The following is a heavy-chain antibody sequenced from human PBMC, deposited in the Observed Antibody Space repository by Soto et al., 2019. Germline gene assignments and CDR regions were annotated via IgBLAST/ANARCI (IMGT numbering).Heavy chain of an antibody. J-gene: IGHJ4*02. CDR3: ARGLVFWGSYPGFDY. CDR2: IYSGGST. Sequence: GGSLRLSCAASGFTVSSNYMSWVRQAPGKGLEWVSVIYSGGSTYYADSVKGRFTISRHNSKNTLYLQMNSLRAEDTAVYYCARGLVFWGSYPGFDYWGQGTLVTVSS. CDR1: GFTVSSNY. D-gene: IGHD3-16*02. V-gene: IGHV3-53*04.